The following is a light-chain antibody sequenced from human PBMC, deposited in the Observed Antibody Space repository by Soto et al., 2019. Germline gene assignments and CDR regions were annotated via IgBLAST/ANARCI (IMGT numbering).Light chain of an antibody. V-gene: IGKV1-5*03. CDR2: KAS. CDR1: QTIRSW. J-gene: IGKJ1*01. Sequence: DVQIPPSPSSLSASVGDRGTITCRSSQTIRSWLAWYEQKPGKAPKLVIYKASTLKSGVPSRFSGSGSGTEFTLTISSLQPDDFATYYCQGSNSYSERFGEGTK. CDR3: QGSNSYSER.